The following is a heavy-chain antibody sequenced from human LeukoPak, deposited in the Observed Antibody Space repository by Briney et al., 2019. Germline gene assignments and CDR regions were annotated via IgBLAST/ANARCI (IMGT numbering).Heavy chain of an antibody. V-gene: IGHV4-59*01. Sequence: PSETLSLTCTVSGGSISSYYWSWIRQPPGKGLEWIGYIYYSGSTNYNPSLKSRVTISVDTSKNQFSLKLSSVTAADTAVYYCARGLYYYDSSGVNYYFDYWGQGTLVTVSS. J-gene: IGHJ4*02. D-gene: IGHD3-22*01. CDR1: GGSISSYY. CDR2: IYYSGST. CDR3: ARGLYYYDSSGVNYYFDY.